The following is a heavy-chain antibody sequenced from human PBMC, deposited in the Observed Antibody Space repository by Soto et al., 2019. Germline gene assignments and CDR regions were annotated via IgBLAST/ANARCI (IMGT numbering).Heavy chain of an antibody. D-gene: IGHD2-2*01. CDR2: INPNSGGT. CDR3: ARSLGYCSSTSCTTPFDY. CDR1: AYTFTGYY. V-gene: IGHV1-2*04. J-gene: IGHJ4*02. Sequence: ASVKVSCKASAYTFTGYYMHWVRQAPGQGLEWMGWINPNSGGTNYAQKFQGWVTMTRDTSISTAYMELSRLRSDDTAVYYCARSLGYCSSTSCTTPFDYWGQGTLVTVSS.